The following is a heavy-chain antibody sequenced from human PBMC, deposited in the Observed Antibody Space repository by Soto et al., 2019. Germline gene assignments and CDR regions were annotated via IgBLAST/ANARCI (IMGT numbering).Heavy chain of an antibody. V-gene: IGHV1-69*12. J-gene: IGHJ6*02. CDR3: ARGQAKWVYRSMDV. Sequence: QVQLVQSGAEVKKPGSSVKVSCKASGGTFSSYTISWVRQAPGQGLEWMGGIIPIFGTANHAQTFQGRVTITADESTSTAYMELSSLRSEDTAVYYCARGQAKWVYRSMDVWGQGTTVTFSS. CDR1: GGTFSSYT. D-gene: IGHD2-8*01. CDR2: IIPIFGTA.